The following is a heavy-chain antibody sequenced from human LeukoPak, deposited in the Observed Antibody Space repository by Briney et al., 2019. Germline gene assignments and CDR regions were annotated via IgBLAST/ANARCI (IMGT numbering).Heavy chain of an antibody. D-gene: IGHD1-1*01. Sequence: GRSLRLSCAASGFTFSIYGMHWVRQAPGKGLEWVAVISYDGSNKYYADSVKGRFTISRDNSKNTLYLQMNSLRAEDTAVYYCAKDLSGTTSDYWGQGTLVTVSS. CDR2: ISYDGSNK. J-gene: IGHJ4*02. CDR1: GFTFSIYG. CDR3: AKDLSGTTSDY. V-gene: IGHV3-30*18.